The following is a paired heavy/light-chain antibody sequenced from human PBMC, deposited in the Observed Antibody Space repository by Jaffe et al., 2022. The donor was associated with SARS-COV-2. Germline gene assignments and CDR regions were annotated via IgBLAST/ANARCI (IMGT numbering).Light chain of an antibody. CDR1: QGISNF. V-gene: IGKV1-16*02. CDR3: QQYHSYPIT. CDR2: AAS. J-gene: IGKJ5*01. Sequence: DIQMTQSPSSLSASVGDRVTITCRASQGISNFLAWFQQKPGKAPKSLIYAASSLQSGVASKFSGSGSGTDFTLTISSLQPEDFATYYCQQYHSYPITFGQGTRLEIK.
Heavy chain of an antibody. CDR3: ARRGAFDI. Sequence: EVQLVESGGGLVQPGGSLRLSCAASGFTFSTHWMNWVRQAPGKGLEWVANIKPDGREEYYVDSVKGRFTISRDNAKNSLYLQMNSLRDEDTAVYYCARRGAFDIWGQGTMVTVSS. J-gene: IGHJ3*02. CDR2: IKPDGREE. V-gene: IGHV3-7*03. CDR1: GFTFSTHW.